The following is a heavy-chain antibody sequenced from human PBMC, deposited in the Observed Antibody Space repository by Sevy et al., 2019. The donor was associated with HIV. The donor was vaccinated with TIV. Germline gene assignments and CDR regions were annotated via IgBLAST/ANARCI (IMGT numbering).Heavy chain of an antibody. CDR3: ALERLSSDVAEYFQN. Sequence: GGSLRLSCATSGFTFSSYSMHWVRQAPGKGLEWVATISYDGINKHYADSVKGPFTISRDNFKKSLSLQMNILRAEDTAVYFCALERLSSDVAEYFQNWGQGTLVTVS. CDR1: GFTFSSYS. J-gene: IGHJ1*01. V-gene: IGHV3-30-3*01. D-gene: IGHD1-1*01. CDR2: ISYDGINK.